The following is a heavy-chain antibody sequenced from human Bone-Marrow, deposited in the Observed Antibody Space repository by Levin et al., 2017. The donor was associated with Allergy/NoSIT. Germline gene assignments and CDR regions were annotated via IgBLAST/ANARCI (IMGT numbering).Heavy chain of an antibody. CDR2: MNPNSGNT. CDR3: ARGLRYSSSWYESRYYYYYMDV. V-gene: IGHV1-8*01. J-gene: IGHJ6*03. D-gene: IGHD6-13*01. CDR1: GYTFTSYD. Sequence: GASVKVSCKASGYTFTSYDINWVRQATGQGLEWMGWMNPNSGNTGYAQKFQGRVTMTRNTSISTAYMELSSLRSEDTAVYYCARGLRYSSSWYESRYYYYYMDVWGKGTTVTVSS.